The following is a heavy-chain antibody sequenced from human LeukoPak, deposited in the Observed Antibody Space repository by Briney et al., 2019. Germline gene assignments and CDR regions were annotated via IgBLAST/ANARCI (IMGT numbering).Heavy chain of an antibody. V-gene: IGHV3-7*01. D-gene: IGHD1-1*01. CDR1: GFTFSSYW. Sequence: GGSLRLSCVATGFTFSSYWMSWVRQAPGKGLQWVANIKLDGSEKYYVDSVKGRFTISRDNAKNSLYLQMNSLRAEDTAVYYCAREPGSHSDYWGQGTVVAVSS. J-gene: IGHJ4*02. CDR2: IKLDGSEK. CDR3: AREPGSHSDY.